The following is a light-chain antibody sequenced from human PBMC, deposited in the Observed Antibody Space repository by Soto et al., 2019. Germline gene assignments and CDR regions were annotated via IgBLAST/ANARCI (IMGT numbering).Light chain of an antibody. J-gene: IGKJ1*01. Sequence: EIVMTQSPATLSVSPGERATLSCRASQSVSSNLAWYQQKPGQAPRLLIYGASTRATGIPARFSGSGSGTKFTLTISSLQSEDFAVYYCQQYNNWPPYTFGQGTKVEIK. CDR2: GAS. CDR3: QQYNNWPPYT. V-gene: IGKV3-15*01. CDR1: QSVSSN.